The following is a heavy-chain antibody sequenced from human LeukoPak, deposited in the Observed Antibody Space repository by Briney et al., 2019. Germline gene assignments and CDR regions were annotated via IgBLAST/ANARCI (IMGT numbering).Heavy chain of an antibody. Sequence: PSETLSLTCTVSGGSISSADNYWSRIRQPPGKGLEWIGYIYHSGNTYYNPSLKSRVTISVDTSKNQFSLKLSSVTAADTAVYYCARYYGTLFDYWGQGTLATVSS. V-gene: IGHV4-30-4*01. J-gene: IGHJ4*02. CDR1: GGSISSADNY. CDR2: IYHSGNT. CDR3: ARYYGTLFDY. D-gene: IGHD4-17*01.